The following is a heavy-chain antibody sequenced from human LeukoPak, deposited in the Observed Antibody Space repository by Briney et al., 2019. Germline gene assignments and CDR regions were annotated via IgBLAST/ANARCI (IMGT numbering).Heavy chain of an antibody. CDR3: ARGTSGWFIPTRFDY. D-gene: IGHD6-19*01. J-gene: IGHJ4*02. CDR1: GFTVSDYY. CDR2: INWNGGST. Sequence: GGSLRLSCAASGFTVSDYYMSWVRQAPGKGLEWVSGINWNGGSTGYADSVKGRFTISRDNAENSLYLQMNSLRAEDTALYYCARGTSGWFIPTRFDYWGQGTLVTVSS. V-gene: IGHV3-20*04.